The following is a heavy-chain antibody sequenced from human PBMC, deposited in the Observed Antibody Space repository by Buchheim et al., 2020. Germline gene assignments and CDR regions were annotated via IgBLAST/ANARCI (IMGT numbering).Heavy chain of an antibody. CDR2: IYYSGST. CDR1: DGSISRSSHY. CDR3: ARGYCGGGTCYFYSGWFDS. J-gene: IGHJ5*01. V-gene: IGHV4-39*01. D-gene: IGHD2-15*01. Sequence: QLPLQESGPGLVKPSETLSLTCSVSDGSISRSSHYWGWIRQPPGKGLEWIGTIYYSGSTYYNTSLTSRVPISVYPSKSQFSLRLTSMTAADTAIYYCARGYCGGGTCYFYSGWFDSWGQGTL.